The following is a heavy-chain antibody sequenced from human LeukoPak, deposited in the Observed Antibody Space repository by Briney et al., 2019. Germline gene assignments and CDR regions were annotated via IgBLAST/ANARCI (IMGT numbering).Heavy chain of an antibody. CDR3: ARKRERFDY. V-gene: IGHV3-11*01. CDR1: GGSISSGGYY. D-gene: IGHD1-26*01. CDR2: ISSSGSTI. Sequence: LSLTCTVSGGSISSGGYYWSWIRQAPGKGLEWVSYISSSGSTIYYADSVKGRFTISRDNAKNSLYLQMNSLRAEDTAVYYCARKRERFDYWGQGTLVTVSS. J-gene: IGHJ4*02.